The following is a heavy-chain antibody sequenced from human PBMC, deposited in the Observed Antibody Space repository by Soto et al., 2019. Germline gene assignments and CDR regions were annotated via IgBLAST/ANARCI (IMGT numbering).Heavy chain of an antibody. Sequence: QAGGSLRLSCAASGFTFSSYGMHWVRQAPGKGLEWVAVISYDGGNKYYADSVKGRFTISRDNSKNTLYLQMNSLRAEDTAVYYCAKDALEYRGQIARVRVAVAGKNYFDYWGQGTLVTVSS. CDR3: AKDALEYRGQIARVRVAVAGKNYFDY. D-gene: IGHD6-19*01. CDR1: GFTFSSYG. CDR2: ISYDGGNK. J-gene: IGHJ4*02. V-gene: IGHV3-30*18.